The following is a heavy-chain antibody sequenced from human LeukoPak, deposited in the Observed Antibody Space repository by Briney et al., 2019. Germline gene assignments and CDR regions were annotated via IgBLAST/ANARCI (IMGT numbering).Heavy chain of an antibody. CDR2: IIPIFGTA. V-gene: IGHV1-69*05. CDR3: AFSGYDVPYYYYMDV. J-gene: IGHJ6*03. CDR1: GGTFSSYA. D-gene: IGHD5-12*01. Sequence: ASVKVSCKASGGTFSSYAISWVRQAPGQRLEWMGGIIPIFGTANYAQKFQGRVTITTDESTSTAYMELSSLRSEDTAVNYCAFSGYDVPYYYYMDVWGKGTTVTVSS.